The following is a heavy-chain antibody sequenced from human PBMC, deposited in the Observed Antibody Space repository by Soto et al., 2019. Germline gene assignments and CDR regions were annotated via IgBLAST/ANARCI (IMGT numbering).Heavy chain of an antibody. J-gene: IGHJ4*02. CDR1: GFTFSGHY. Sequence: EVQLVASGVGLVQPGGSLRLSCEGSGFTFSGHYMDWVRQAPGTGLEWLGRIRNKPNGHTTAYAASVKGRFTISRDDSKNLVYRQMNSLKSEDTALYYCSTTVITAPLFEYWGQGTLVAVSS. V-gene: IGHV3-72*01. D-gene: IGHD2-21*02. CDR3: STTVITAPLFEY. CDR2: IRNKPNGHTT.